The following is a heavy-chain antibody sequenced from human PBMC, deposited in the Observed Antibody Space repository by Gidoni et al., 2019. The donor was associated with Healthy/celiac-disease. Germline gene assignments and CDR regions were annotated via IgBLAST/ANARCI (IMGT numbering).Heavy chain of an antibody. CDR3: AKLSGIAAKNDY. Sequence: VQLLESVGGLVQPGVSLRLSCSASGFPFSRYAMSWVRQATGKGLEWVSAISGSGGSKYYADSVKGRFNISRDNSKNKMYLKMNSLRDEDTAVYYCAKLSGIAAKNDYWGQGTLVTVSS. CDR2: ISGSGGSK. V-gene: IGHV3-23*01. J-gene: IGHJ4*02. CDR1: GFPFSRYA. D-gene: IGHD6-13*01.